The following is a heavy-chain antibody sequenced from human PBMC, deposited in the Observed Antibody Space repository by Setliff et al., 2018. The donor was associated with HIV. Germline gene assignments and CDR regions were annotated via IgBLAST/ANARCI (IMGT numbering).Heavy chain of an antibody. V-gene: IGHV3-7*03. Sequence: PGGSLRLSCAASRFIFSSYWMSWVRQAPGKGLEWVANIKQDGSEKYFVDSVKGRFTISRDNAKKSIYLQMNSLSVEDTAIYFCARGHYSKSSGWGQGTLVTVSS. D-gene: IGHD6-6*01. J-gene: IGHJ4*02. CDR3: ARGHYSKSSG. CDR1: RFIFSSYW. CDR2: IKQDGSEK.